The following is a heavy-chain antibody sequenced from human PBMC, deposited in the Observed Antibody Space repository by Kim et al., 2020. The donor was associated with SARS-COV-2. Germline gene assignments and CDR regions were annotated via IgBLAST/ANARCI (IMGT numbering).Heavy chain of an antibody. CDR1: GYSFTSYW. V-gene: IGHV5-10-1*01. CDR3: ARSGVWFGELSPYYYYGMDV. CDR2: IDPSDSYT. Sequence: GESLKISCKGSGYSFTSYWISWVRQMPGKGLEWMGRIDPSDSYTNYSPSFQGHVTISADKSISTAYLQWSSLKASDTAMYYCARSGVWFGELSPYYYYGMDVWGQGTTVTVSS. D-gene: IGHD3-10*01. J-gene: IGHJ6*02.